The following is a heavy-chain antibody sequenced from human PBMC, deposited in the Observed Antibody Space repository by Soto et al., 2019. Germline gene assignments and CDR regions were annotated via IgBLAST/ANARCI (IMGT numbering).Heavy chain of an antibody. CDR3: ARVLGYCSGGSCDWFDP. J-gene: IGHJ5*02. CDR2: IYHSGST. D-gene: IGHD2-15*01. CDR1: GGTISGGGYC. Sequence: SVTLCLTCAVSGGTISGGGYCWSLIRQPPGKGLEWIGYIYHSGSTYYNPSLKSRVTISVDRSKNQFSLKLSSVTAADTAVYYCARVLGYCSGGSCDWFDPWGQGTLVTVSS. V-gene: IGHV4-30-2*01.